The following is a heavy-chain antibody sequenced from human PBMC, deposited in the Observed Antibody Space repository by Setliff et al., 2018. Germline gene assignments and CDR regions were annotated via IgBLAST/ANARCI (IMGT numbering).Heavy chain of an antibody. V-gene: IGHV4-59*01. D-gene: IGHD3-9*01. CDR3: AHSTTFDLHHDY. Sequence: PSETLSLTCTVSGGSISTYYWSWIRQPPEKGLEWIAYIHYSGSTNQNPSLKSRVTISVDTSKNQFSLKMSSMTAADTAVYYCAHSTTFDLHHDYWGQGALVT. CDR1: GGSISTYY. J-gene: IGHJ4*02. CDR2: IHYSGST.